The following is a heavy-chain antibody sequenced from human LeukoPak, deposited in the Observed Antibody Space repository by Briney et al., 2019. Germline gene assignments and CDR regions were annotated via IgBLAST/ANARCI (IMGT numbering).Heavy chain of an antibody. CDR3: ARDRLEWFHNSFDY. D-gene: IGHD3-3*01. CDR2: INSDGSTT. V-gene: IGHV3-74*01. CDR1: GFTFSSYW. J-gene: IGHJ4*02. Sequence: GGSLRLSCAASGFTFSSYWIHWVRQAPGKGLLWVSRINSDGSTTSYADSVKGRFSISRDNAKNTLYLQMNSLRAKDTAVSYCARDRLEWFHNSFDYWGQGTLVTVSS.